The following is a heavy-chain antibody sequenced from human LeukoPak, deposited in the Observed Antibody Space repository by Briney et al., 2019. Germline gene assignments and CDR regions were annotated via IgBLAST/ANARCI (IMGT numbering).Heavy chain of an antibody. V-gene: IGHV3-23*01. CDR3: AKAKLVTTVTIFDY. J-gene: IGHJ4*02. CDR2: ISGSGGST. Sequence: GGSLRLSCAASGFTFSSYGMSWVRQAPGKGLEWVSAISGSGGSTYYADSVKGRFTISRDNSKNTLYLQMNSLRAEDTAVHYCAKAKLVTTVTIFDYWGQGTLVTVSS. D-gene: IGHD4-17*01. CDR1: GFTFSSYG.